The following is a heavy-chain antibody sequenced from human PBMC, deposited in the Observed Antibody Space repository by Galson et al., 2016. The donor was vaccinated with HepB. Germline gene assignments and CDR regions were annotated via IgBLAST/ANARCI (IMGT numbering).Heavy chain of an antibody. D-gene: IGHD2-8*01. CDR1: GFSVSHNY. Sequence: SLRLSCAASGFSVSHNYMTWVRQAPGKGLEWVSLIYSGGSTYYADSVKCRFTISRDSSKNTVHLQMSSLRAEDTAVYYCASPGSVLNVWGQGTAVTVSS. J-gene: IGHJ6*02. CDR3: ASPGSVLNV. V-gene: IGHV3-66*01. CDR2: IYSGGST.